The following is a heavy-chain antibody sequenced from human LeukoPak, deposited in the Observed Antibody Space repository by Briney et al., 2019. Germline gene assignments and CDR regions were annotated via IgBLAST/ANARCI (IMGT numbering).Heavy chain of an antibody. CDR1: GFTFSSYS. Sequence: GGSLRLSCAASGFTFSSYSMNWVRQAPGKGLEWVSSISSSSRYISYADSVKGRFTISRDNAKNSLYLQMNSLRVEDTAVYYCARDPLYCGGDCYHDYWGQGTLVTVSS. V-gene: IGHV3-21*01. CDR3: ARDPLYCGGDCYHDY. D-gene: IGHD2-21*02. J-gene: IGHJ4*02. CDR2: ISSSSRYI.